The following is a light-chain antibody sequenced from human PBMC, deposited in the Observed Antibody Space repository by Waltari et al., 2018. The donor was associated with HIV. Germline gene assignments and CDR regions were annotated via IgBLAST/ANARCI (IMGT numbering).Light chain of an antibody. Sequence: QSALTQPASVSGSPGPSSPISCTGTSSAAGNYNLFFWYQQHPGKAPKRIIYEAIKRPSGVSNRSSASKSGNTASLTISGLQAEDEADYYCCSYGGSSTWVFGGGTKVTVL. V-gene: IGLV2-23*01. CDR3: CSYGGSSTWV. CDR2: EAI. J-gene: IGLJ3*02. CDR1: SSAAGNYNL.